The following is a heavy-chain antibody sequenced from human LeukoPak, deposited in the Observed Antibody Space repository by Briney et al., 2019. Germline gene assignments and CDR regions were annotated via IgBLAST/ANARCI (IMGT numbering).Heavy chain of an antibody. CDR3: ARVARHDYTYYPGGSYFDY. Sequence: ASVKVSCKASGYTFTSYYMHWVRQAPGQGLEWMGIINPSGGSTSYAQKFQGRVTMTRDTSTSTVYMELSSLRSEDTAVYYCARVARHDYTYYPGGSYFDYWGQGTLVTVSS. J-gene: IGHJ4*02. V-gene: IGHV1-46*01. CDR2: INPSGGST. CDR1: GYTFTSYY. D-gene: IGHD4-11*01.